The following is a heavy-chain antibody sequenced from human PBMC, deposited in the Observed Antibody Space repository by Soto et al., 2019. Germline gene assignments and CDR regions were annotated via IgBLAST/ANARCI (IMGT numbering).Heavy chain of an antibody. CDR1: GYTFTSYA. J-gene: IGHJ6*03. Sequence: ASVKVSCKASGYTFTSYAMHWVRQAPGQRLEWMGWINAGNGNTKYSQKFQGRVTITRDTSASTAYMELSSLRSEDTAVYYCARDRDYGDMHYYYYMDVWGKGTTVTVSS. CDR3: ARDRDYGDMHYYYYMDV. CDR2: INAGNGNT. D-gene: IGHD4-17*01. V-gene: IGHV1-3*01.